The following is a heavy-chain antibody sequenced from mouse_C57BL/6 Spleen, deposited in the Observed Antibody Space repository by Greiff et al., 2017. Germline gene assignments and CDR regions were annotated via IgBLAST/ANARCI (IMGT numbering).Heavy chain of an antibody. D-gene: IGHD2-4*01. CDR2: IYIGNGYT. Sequence: EVKLQQSGAELVRPGSSVKMSCKTSGYTFTSYGINWVKQRPGQGLEWIGYIYIGNGYTEYNEKFKGKATLTSDRSSSTAYMQLSSLTSEDSAIYFCAISDYDYDGRYYFDYWGQGTTLTVSS. CDR3: AISDYDYDGRYYFDY. CDR1: GYTFTSYG. V-gene: IGHV1-58*01. J-gene: IGHJ2*01.